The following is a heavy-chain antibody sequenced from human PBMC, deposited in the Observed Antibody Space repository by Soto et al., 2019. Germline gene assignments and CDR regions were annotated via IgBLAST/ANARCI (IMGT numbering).Heavy chain of an antibody. V-gene: IGHV4-31*03. Sequence: PSETLSLTCTVSGGSISSGGYYWTWVRQHPGKGLEWIGYIYYSGITYSNPSLESRITMSIDTSNNHFSLKLTSVTAADTAVYLCARGEWESYYQDYWGQGTLVTVSS. CDR3: ARGEWESYYQDY. J-gene: IGHJ4*02. CDR2: IYYSGIT. CDR1: GGSISSGGYY. D-gene: IGHD1-26*01.